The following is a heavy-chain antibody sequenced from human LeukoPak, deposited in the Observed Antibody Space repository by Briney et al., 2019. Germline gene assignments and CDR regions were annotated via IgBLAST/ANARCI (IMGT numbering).Heavy chain of an antibody. D-gene: IGHD2-15*01. V-gene: IGHV3-48*03. J-gene: IGHJ6*04. CDR3: ARVPNIVGGSGMDV. CDR1: GFTFSSYE. CDR2: ISSSGSTI. Sequence: GGSLRLSCAASGFTFSSYEMSWVRQAPGKGLGWVSYISSSGSTIYYADSVKGRFTISRDNAKNSLYLQMNSLRAEDTAVYYCARVPNIVGGSGMDVWGKGTTVTVSS.